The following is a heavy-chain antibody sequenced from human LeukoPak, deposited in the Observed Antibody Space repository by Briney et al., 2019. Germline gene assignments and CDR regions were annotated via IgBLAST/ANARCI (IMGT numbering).Heavy chain of an antibody. D-gene: IGHD1-26*01. V-gene: IGHV3-23*01. CDR2: VSGSGGST. CDR1: GFTFSSYA. J-gene: IGHJ4*02. Sequence: PGGSLRLSCAASGFTFSSYAMSWVRQAPGKGLEWVSAVSGSGGSTYYADSVKGRFTISRDNSKNTLYLQMNSLRADDTAVYYCAEGLVGTTPYSFDYWGQGTLVTVSS. CDR3: AEGLVGTTPYSFDY.